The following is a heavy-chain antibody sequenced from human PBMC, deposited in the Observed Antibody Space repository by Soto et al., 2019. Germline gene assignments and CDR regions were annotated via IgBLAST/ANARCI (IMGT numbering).Heavy chain of an antibody. V-gene: IGHV1-3*01. CDR3: ARKRRLVYFDY. CDR2: ISSGNGNT. J-gene: IGHJ4*02. D-gene: IGHD6-25*01. CDR1: GYTFTYYT. Sequence: QVQLVQSGAEVKEPGASVKVSCKASGYTFTYYTIHWVRQAPGQGLEWMGSISSGNGNTKFSQKFQDRVTFTRDTSAGTVYRELGSLTSEYTSVYYCARKRRLVYFDYWGRGTLVTVSS.